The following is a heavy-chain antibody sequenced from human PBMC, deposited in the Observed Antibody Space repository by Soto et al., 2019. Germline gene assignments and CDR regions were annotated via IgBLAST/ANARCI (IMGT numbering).Heavy chain of an antibody. Sequence: EVQLVESGGDVVQTGGSLRLSCAASGFTFEDYTIQWVRQAPGKGLEWVSLISWDGSSTYYADSVKGRFTISRDKSKNSLYLQMNSLRTEDTALYYCAKDGAHKDGDGNWLGSWCQGTLVTVSS. CDR1: GFTFEDYT. CDR3: AKDGAHKDGDGNWLGS. J-gene: IGHJ5*01. D-gene: IGHD7-27*01. V-gene: IGHV3-43*01. CDR2: ISWDGSST.